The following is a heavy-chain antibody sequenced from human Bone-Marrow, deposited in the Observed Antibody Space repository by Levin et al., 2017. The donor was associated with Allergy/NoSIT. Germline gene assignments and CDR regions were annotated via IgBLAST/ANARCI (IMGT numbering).Heavy chain of an antibody. CDR1: GFTFSDYA. Sequence: GGSLRLSCAASGFTFSDYAMSWVRQGPGKGLEWVSGISNSGTSTYYADSVKGRFTISRDKSKNTLYLQMDSLRPEATAVYYCAKAWVRLGFYYYGLDVWGQGTTVTVSS. D-gene: IGHD5-12*01. CDR2: ISNSGTST. V-gene: IGHV3-23*01. CDR3: AKAWVRLGFYYYGLDV. J-gene: IGHJ6*02.